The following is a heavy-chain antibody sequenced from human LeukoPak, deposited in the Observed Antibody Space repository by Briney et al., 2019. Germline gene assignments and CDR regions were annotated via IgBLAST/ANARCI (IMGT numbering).Heavy chain of an antibody. D-gene: IGHD3-10*01. CDR1: GGSISSYC. CDR2: IYYSGST. Sequence: SETLSLTCTVSGGSISSYCWSWIRQPPGKGLEWIGYIYYSGSTNYNPSLKSRVTISVDTSKNQFSLKLSSVTAADTAVYYCAREAFYYGSGSYPLYWGQGTLVTVSS. CDR3: AREAFYYGSGSYPLY. J-gene: IGHJ4*02. V-gene: IGHV4-59*01.